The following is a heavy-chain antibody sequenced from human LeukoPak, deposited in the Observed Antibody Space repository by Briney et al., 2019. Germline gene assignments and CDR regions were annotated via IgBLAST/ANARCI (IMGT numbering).Heavy chain of an antibody. V-gene: IGHV3-23*01. CDR2: ISGSGGST. CDR1: GFTFSSYA. CDR3: AKGGRGWLQFENWFDP. D-gene: IGHD5-24*01. Sequence: GGSLRLSCAASGFTFSSYAMSWVRQAPGKGLEWVSAISGSGGSTYYADSVKGRFTISRDNSKNTLYLQMNSLRAGDTAVYYCAKGGRGWLQFENWFDPWGQGTLVTVSS. J-gene: IGHJ5*02.